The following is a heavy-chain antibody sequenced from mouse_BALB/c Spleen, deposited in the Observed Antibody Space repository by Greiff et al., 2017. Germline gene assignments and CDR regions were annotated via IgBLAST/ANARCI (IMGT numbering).Heavy chain of an antibody. D-gene: IGHD2-4*01. CDR1: GFDFSRYW. CDR3: ARPRAITRAMDY. V-gene: IGHV4-1*02. J-gene: IGHJ4*01. CDR2: INPDSSTV. Sequence: EVKVIESGGGLVQPGGSLKLSCAASGFDFSRYWMSWVRQAPGKGLEWIGEINPDSSTVNYTPSLKDKFIISRDNAKNTLYLQMSEVRSEDTALYACARPRAITRAMDYWGQGTSVTVSS.